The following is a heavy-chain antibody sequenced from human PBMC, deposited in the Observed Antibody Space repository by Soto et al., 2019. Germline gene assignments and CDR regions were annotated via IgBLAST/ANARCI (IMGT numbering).Heavy chain of an antibody. Sequence: GGSLRLSCAASGFTFDNYGMLWVRQAPGKGLEWVALISYDDSYRYYTNSVRGRFTIYRDNSKNIVFLHMKGKQGDDPAVYYCEGGDYGASIDFCGQRTLVADSS. J-gene: IGHJ4*02. CDR1: GFTFDNYG. D-gene: IGHD4-17*01. V-gene: IGHV3-33*01. CDR3: EGGDYGASIDF. CDR2: ISYDDSYR.